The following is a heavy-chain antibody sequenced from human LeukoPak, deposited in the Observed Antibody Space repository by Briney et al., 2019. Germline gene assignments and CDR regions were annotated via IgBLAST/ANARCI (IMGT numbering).Heavy chain of an antibody. CDR3: ARGFGGPVYYYYYYYMDV. CDR2: ISSNGGST. J-gene: IGHJ6*03. Sequence: PGGSLRLSCAASGFTFSSYAMHWVRQAPGKGLEYVSAISSNGGSTYYANSVKGRFTISRDNSKNTLYLQMNSLRAEDTAVYYCARGFGGPVYYYYYYYMDVWGKGTTVTISS. CDR1: GFTFSSYA. D-gene: IGHD3-10*01. V-gene: IGHV3-64*01.